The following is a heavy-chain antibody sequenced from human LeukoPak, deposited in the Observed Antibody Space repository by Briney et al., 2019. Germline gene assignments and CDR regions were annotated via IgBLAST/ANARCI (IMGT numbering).Heavy chain of an antibody. CDR3: ARKMYYYDSSGYGRAFDI. CDR1: GGSISSSSYY. J-gene: IGHJ3*02. Sequence: PSETLSLTCTVSGGSISSSSYYWGWIRQPPGKGLEWIGSIYYSGSTYCNPSLKSRVTISVDTSKNQFSLKLSSVTAADTAVYYCARKMYYYDSSGYGRAFDIWGQGTMVTVSS. V-gene: IGHV4-39*01. CDR2: IYYSGST. D-gene: IGHD3-22*01.